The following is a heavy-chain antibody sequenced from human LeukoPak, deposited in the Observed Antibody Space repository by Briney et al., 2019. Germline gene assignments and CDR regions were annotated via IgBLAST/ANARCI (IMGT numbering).Heavy chain of an antibody. V-gene: IGHV3-66*01. CDR3: ARSGGDYLFFDD. J-gene: IGHJ4*02. Sequence: GGSLRLSCAASGFTVSNNYMSWVRQAPGKGLEWVSVIYGAGNTYYADSVKGRFTISRDNSKNTLYLQMNSLRAEDTAVYFCARSGGDYLFFDDWGQGTLVTVSS. CDR2: IYGAGNT. D-gene: IGHD2-21*02. CDR1: GFTVSNNY.